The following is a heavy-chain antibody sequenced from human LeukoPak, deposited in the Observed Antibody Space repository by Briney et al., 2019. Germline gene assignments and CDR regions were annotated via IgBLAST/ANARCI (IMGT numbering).Heavy chain of an antibody. J-gene: IGHJ4*02. CDR2: INAGNGNT. CDR1: GYTFTGYY. D-gene: IGHD3-10*01. CDR3: ARGPYFYGSGSFMGSDY. V-gene: IGHV1-3*01. Sequence: ASVKVSCKASGYTFTGYYMHWVRQAPGQGLEWMGWINAGNGNTEYSQNFQDRVTITRDTSATTAYMELSSLRSEDTAVYYCARGPYFYGSGSFMGSDYWGQGTLVTVSS.